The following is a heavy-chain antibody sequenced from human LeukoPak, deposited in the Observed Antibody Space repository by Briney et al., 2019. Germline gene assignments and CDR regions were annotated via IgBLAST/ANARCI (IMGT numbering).Heavy chain of an antibody. V-gene: IGHV4-59*12. J-gene: IGHJ4*02. Sequence: PSETLSLTCTVSGGSISGYYWSWIRQPPGKGLEWVGYISYSGSTNYNPSLKSRVTISVDTSKNQFSLKLSSVTAADTAVYYCAKDRFPVSGWIINYWGQGTLVTVSS. CDR3: AKDRFPVSGWIINY. CDR1: GGSISGYY. D-gene: IGHD6-19*01. CDR2: ISYSGST.